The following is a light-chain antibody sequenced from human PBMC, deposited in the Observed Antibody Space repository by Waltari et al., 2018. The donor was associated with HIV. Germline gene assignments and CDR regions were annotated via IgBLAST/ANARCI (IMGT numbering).Light chain of an antibody. J-gene: IGLJ3*02. CDR1: SSNIGAGYD. Sequence: QSVLTQPPSVSGAPGQRVTISCTGSSSNIGAGYDVHWYQHLPVTAPKLLIYGNNNRPSGVPDRFSGSKSGTSASLAITGLQADDEADYYCQSYDSSLSGVFGGGTKLTVL. V-gene: IGLV1-40*01. CDR3: QSYDSSLSGV. CDR2: GNN.